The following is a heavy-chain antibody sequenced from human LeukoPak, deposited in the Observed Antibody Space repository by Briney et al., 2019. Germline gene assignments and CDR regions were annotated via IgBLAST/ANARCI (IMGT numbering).Heavy chain of an antibody. D-gene: IGHD5-12*01. CDR3: AKPSYGGYNPFDY. CDR2: ISGGSGGST. V-gene: IGHV3-23*01. J-gene: IGHJ4*02. CDR1: GFTFSDYA. Sequence: GGSLRLSCAASGFTFSDYAMSWVRQAPGKGLEWLSVISGGSGGSTYYADSVKGRFTISRDNSKNTLYLQMNSLRAEDTAVYYCAKPSYGGYNPFDYWGQGTLVTVSS.